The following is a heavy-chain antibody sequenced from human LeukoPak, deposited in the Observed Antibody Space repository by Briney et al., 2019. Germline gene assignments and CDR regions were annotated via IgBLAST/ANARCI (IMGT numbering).Heavy chain of an antibody. CDR3: AKDLLSDSGVYFEY. CDR2: ISYDGSNK. Sequence: GGSLRLSCAASGFTFSSYAMHRVRQAPGKGLEWMAVISYDGSNKYYADSVKGRFTISRDNSKNTLYLQMNSLRAEDTAVYYCAKDLLSDSGVYFEYWGQGTLVTVSS. V-gene: IGHV3-30*04. J-gene: IGHJ4*02. D-gene: IGHD4-17*01. CDR1: GFTFSSYA.